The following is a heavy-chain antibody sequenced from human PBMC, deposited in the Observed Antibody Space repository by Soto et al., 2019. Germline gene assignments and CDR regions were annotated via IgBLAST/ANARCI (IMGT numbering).Heavy chain of an antibody. Sequence: GGSLRLSCAASGFTFSSYAMSWVRQAPGKGLEWVSAISGSGGSTYYADSVKGRFTISRDNSKNTLYLQMNSLRAEDTAVYYCATGYSSSPHQWYYYYGMDVWGQGTTVTVSS. CDR3: ATGYSSSPHQWYYYYGMDV. V-gene: IGHV3-23*01. J-gene: IGHJ6*02. CDR1: GFTFSSYA. CDR2: ISGSGGST. D-gene: IGHD6-13*01.